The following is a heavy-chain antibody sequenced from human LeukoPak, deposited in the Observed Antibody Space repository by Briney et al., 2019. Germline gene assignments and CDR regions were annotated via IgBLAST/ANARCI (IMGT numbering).Heavy chain of an antibody. D-gene: IGHD2-15*01. CDR1: GFTFSSYA. CDR3: ARDFCSAGSCYPDN. CDR2: ISGNGRST. Sequence: GRSLRLSCAASGFTFSSYAMHWVRQAPGNGLEYVSAISGNGRSTYYADSVKGRFTISRDNSKNTLYLQMNSLRVEDTAVYYCARDFCSAGSCYPDNWGQGTLVTVSS. V-gene: IGHV3-64*04. J-gene: IGHJ4*02.